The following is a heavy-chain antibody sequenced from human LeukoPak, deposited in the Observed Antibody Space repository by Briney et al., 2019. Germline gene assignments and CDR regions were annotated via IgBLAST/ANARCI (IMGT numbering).Heavy chain of an antibody. CDR1: GFTFSDSY. J-gene: IGHJ4*01. CDR2: IRTKTRNYAA. D-gene: IGHD1-1*01. Sequence: GGSLKLSCAASGFTFSDSYMHWVRQASGKGLEWVGLIRTKTRNYAATYAESVKGRFTISRDNAKNSLYLQMNSLRDDDTAVYYCARERFGDFDYGGHGTLLTVSS. CDR3: ARERFGDFDY. V-gene: IGHV3-73*01.